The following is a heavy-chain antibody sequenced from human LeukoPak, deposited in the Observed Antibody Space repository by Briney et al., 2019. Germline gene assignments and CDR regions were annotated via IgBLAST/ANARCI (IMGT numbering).Heavy chain of an antibody. J-gene: IGHJ4*02. CDR3: VKDRGYSYGPFDY. D-gene: IGHD5-18*01. V-gene: IGHV3-64D*06. CDR2: ISSNGGST. Sequence: PGGSLRLSCSASGFTFSSYAMHWVRQAPGKGLEYVSAISSNGGSTYYADSVKGRFTISRDNSKNTLYLQMSSLRAEDTAVYYCVKDRGYSYGPFDYWGRGTLVTVSS. CDR1: GFTFSSYA.